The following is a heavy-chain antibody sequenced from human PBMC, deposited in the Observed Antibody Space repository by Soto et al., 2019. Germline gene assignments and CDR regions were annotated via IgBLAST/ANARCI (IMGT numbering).Heavy chain of an antibody. CDR1: GGSISSSSYY. CDR2: IYYSGST. V-gene: IGHV4-39*01. J-gene: IGHJ4*02. CDR3: ARQLGYGDEIDY. D-gene: IGHD4-17*01. Sequence: SETLSLTCTVSGGSISSSSYYWGWIRQPPGKGLEWIGSIYYSGSTYYNPSLKSRVTISVDTSKNQFSLKLSSVTAADTAVYYCARQLGYGDEIDYWGQGTLVTVSS.